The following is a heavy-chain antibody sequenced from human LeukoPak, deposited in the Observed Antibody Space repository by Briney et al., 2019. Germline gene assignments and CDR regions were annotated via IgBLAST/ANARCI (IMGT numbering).Heavy chain of an antibody. V-gene: IGHV4-59*08. J-gene: IGHJ3*02. CDR1: GGSISSYY. D-gene: IGHD1-7*01. CDR2: IYYSGST. Sequence: SETLSLTCTVSGGSISSYYWSWIRQPPGKGLEWIGYIYYSGSTNYNPSLKSRVTISVDTSKNQFSLKLSSVTAADTAVYYCARTNELQAFDIWGQGTMVTVSS. CDR3: ARTNELQAFDI.